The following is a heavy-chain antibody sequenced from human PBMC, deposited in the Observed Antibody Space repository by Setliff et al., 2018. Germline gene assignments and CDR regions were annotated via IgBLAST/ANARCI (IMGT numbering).Heavy chain of an antibody. V-gene: IGHV4-38-2*02. CDR2: IGHTGSI. Sequence: SETLSLTCTVSGYSIRRGYIWGWIRQPPGKGLEWVGNIGHTGSINYNPSLKSRLTISRDTSKNQVSLKLNSVTATDTAVYYCARDLGHGGDSDYWGQGILVTVSS. J-gene: IGHJ4*02. CDR3: ARDLGHGGDSDY. CDR1: GYSIRRGYI. D-gene: IGHD2-21*02.